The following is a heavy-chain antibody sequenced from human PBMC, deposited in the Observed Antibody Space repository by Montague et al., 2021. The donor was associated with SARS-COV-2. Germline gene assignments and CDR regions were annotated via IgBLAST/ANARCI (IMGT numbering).Heavy chain of an antibody. CDR2: INTAGDT. V-gene: IGHV3-13*04. Sequence: SRRLSCAASGFTFSSYDMHWVRQATGKGLECVSIINTAGDTYYPGSGKGRFTISRDNAKNSLYLQMNSLRAGDTAVYYCARGDRTGWQTDYWGQGTLVTVSS. CDR3: ARGDRTGWQTDY. J-gene: IGHJ4*02. CDR1: GFTFSSYD. D-gene: IGHD6-19*01.